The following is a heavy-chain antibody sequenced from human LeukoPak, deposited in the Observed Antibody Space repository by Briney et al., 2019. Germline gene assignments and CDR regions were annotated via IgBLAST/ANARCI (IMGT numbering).Heavy chain of an antibody. V-gene: IGHV3-23*01. J-gene: IGHJ2*01. CDR1: GFTFSSYA. CDR3: ARKPGSGSYYNRGNWYFDL. CDR2: ISGSGGST. Sequence: PGGSLRLSCAASGFTFSSYAMSWVRQAPGKGLEWVSAISGSGGSTYFADSVKGRFTISRDNAKNSLYLQMNSLRAEDTAVYYCARKPGSGSYYNRGNWYFDLWGRGTLVTVSS. D-gene: IGHD3-10*01.